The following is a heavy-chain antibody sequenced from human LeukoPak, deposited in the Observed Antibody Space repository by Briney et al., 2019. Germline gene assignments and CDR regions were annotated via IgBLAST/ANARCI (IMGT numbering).Heavy chain of an antibody. CDR2: IYYSGST. CDR3: ASGYVLLWFGELSHYYGMDV. D-gene: IGHD3-10*01. Sequence: PSETLSLTCTVSGGSISSYYWSWIRQPAGKGLEWIGSIYYSGSTYYNPSLKSRVTISVDTSKNQFSLKLSSVTAADTAVYYCASGYVLLWFGELSHYYGMDVWGQGTTVTVSS. CDR1: GGSISSYY. J-gene: IGHJ6*02. V-gene: IGHV4-59*05.